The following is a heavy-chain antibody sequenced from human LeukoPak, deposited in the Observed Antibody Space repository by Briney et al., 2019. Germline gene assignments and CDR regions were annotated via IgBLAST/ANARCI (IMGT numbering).Heavy chain of an antibody. J-gene: IGHJ4*02. D-gene: IGHD3-16*01. V-gene: IGHV3-66*01. CDR3: VRDSYGTS. Sequence: GGSLRLSCAVSGFTVSSSYMSWVRQAPGKGLEWVSIIYTGGSTYYADSVKGRFTISRDNSKNTLYLQMNSLRDDDTAVYYCVRDSYGTSRGQGTLVAVSS. CDR2: IYTGGST. CDR1: GFTVSSSY.